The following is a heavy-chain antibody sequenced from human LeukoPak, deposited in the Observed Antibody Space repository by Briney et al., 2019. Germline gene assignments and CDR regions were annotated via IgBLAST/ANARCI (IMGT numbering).Heavy chain of an antibody. CDR3: AIRGRYYDFWSGIVDY. CDR1: GFTVSSNY. J-gene: IGHJ4*02. CDR2: IYSGGST. Sequence: GGSLRLSCAASGFTVSSNYVSWVRQAPGKGLEWVSVIYSGGSTYYADSVKGQFTISRDNSKNTLYLQMNSLRAEDTAVYYCAIRGRYYDFWSGIVDYWGQGTLVTVSS. V-gene: IGHV3-66*02. D-gene: IGHD3-3*01.